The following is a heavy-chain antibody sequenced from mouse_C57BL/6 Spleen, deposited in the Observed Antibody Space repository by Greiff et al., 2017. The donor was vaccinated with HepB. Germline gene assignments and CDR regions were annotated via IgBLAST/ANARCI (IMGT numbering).Heavy chain of an antibody. Sequence: EVMLVESGGGLVKPGGSLKLSCAASGFTFSDYGMHWVRQAPEKGLEWVAYISSGSSTIYYADTVKGRFTISRDNAKNTLFLQMTSLRSEDTAMYYCARSNRAMDYWGQGTSVTGSS. CDR1: GFTFSDYG. V-gene: IGHV5-17*01. CDR3: ARSNRAMDY. D-gene: IGHD2-5*01. CDR2: ISSGSSTI. J-gene: IGHJ4*01.